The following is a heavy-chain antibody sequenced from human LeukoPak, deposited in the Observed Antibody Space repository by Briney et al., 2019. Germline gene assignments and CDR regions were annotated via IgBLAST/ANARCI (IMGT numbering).Heavy chain of an antibody. CDR1: GGTFSSYA. D-gene: IGHD3-9*01. V-gene: IGHV1-69*13. Sequence: ASVKVSCKASGGTFSSYAISWVRQAPGQGLEWMGGIIPIFGTANYAQKFQGRVTITADESTSTAYMELSSLRSEDTAVYYCARDYYDILTGYYGLDYWGQGTLVTVSS. CDR2: IIPIFGTA. J-gene: IGHJ4*02. CDR3: ARDYYDILTGYYGLDY.